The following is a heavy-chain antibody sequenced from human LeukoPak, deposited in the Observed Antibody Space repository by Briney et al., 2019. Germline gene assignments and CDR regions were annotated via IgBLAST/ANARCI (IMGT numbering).Heavy chain of an antibody. V-gene: IGHV3-33*01. Sequence: GRSLRLSCAASGFTFSSYGMHWVRQAPGKGLEWVAVIWYDGSNKYYADSVKGRFTISRDNSKNTLYLQMNSLRAEDTAVYYCARDRGSSSPRQNKGAEYFQHWGQGTLVTVSS. D-gene: IGHD6-13*01. CDR3: ARDRGSSSPRQNKGAEYFQH. CDR1: GFTFSSYG. CDR2: IWYDGSNK. J-gene: IGHJ1*01.